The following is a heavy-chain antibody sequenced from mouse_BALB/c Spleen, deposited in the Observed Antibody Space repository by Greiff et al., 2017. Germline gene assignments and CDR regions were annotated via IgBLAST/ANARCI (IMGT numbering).Heavy chain of an antibody. J-gene: IGHJ4*01. V-gene: IGHV5-17*02. CDR1: GFTFSSFG. D-gene: IGHD1-1*01. CDR3: ARSPSITTAMDY. CDR2: ISSGSSTI. Sequence: EVQLVESGGGLVQPGGSRKLSCAASGFTFSSFGMHWVRQAPEKGLEWVAYISSGSSTIYYADTVKGRFTISRDTPKNTLFLQMTSLRSEDTAMYYCARSPSITTAMDYWGQGTSVTVSS.